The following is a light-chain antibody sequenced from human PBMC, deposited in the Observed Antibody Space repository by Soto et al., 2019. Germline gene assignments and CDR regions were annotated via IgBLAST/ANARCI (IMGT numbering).Light chain of an antibody. Sequence: QSALAQPASVSGSPGQSITISCTGTSNDVGIYNYVSWYQQHPDKAPKLLIYEVTNRPSGVSNRFSGSKSGNTASLTISGLRAEDEADYYCSSYTSTGTPVFGTGTKVTVL. CDR1: SNDVGIYNY. CDR3: SSYTSTGTPV. J-gene: IGLJ1*01. CDR2: EVT. V-gene: IGLV2-14*01.